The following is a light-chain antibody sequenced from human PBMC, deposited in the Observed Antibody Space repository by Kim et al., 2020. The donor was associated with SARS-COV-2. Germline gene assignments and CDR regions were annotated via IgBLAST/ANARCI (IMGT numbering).Light chain of an antibody. V-gene: IGKV4-1*01. CDR1: QSLLYSSNNKNY. Sequence: TATIKCQSSQSLLYSSNNKNYLAWYQQKAGQSPKLLIYWASARESGVPDRFSGSGSGTDFTLTISSLQAEDVAVYYCQQYYSTPYTFGQGTKLEI. CDR2: WAS. J-gene: IGKJ2*01. CDR3: QQYYSTPYT.